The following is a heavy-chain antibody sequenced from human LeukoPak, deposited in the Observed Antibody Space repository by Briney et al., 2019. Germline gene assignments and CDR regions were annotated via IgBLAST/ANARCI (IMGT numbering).Heavy chain of an antibody. CDR3: AKVVRGYSSGVDY. CDR1: GFTFKNYG. CDR2: ISGSSGTT. J-gene: IGHJ4*02. D-gene: IGHD6-19*01. V-gene: IGHV3-23*01. Sequence: PGGSLRLSCAASGFTFKNYGMSWVRQAPGKGLEWVSSISGSSGTTYYADSVKGRFTISRDNSKNTLYLQMNSLRAEDTAVYYCAKVVRGYSSGVDYWGQGTLVTVSS.